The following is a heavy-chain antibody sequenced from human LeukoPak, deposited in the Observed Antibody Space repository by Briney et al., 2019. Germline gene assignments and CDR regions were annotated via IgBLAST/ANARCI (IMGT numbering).Heavy chain of an antibody. D-gene: IGHD3-16*01. CDR3: GSQYYGDWFDP. J-gene: IGHJ5*02. V-gene: IGHV5-51*01. Sequence: GESLKISCKGSGYNFTNYWIGWVRQMPGKGLEWMGIIYPGDSESRYSPSFQGQVTISVDKSISTAYLQWSSLKASDTAMYYCGSQYYGDWFDPWGQGTLVTVSS. CDR2: IYPGDSES. CDR1: GYNFTNYW.